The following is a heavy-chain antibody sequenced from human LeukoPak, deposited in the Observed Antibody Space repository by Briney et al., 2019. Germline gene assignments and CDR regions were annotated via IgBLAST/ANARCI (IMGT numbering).Heavy chain of an antibody. CDR3: ASLDHSSSSYFDY. V-gene: IGHV4-30-2*01. CDR1: GGSISSGGYS. D-gene: IGHD6-6*01. J-gene: IGHJ4*02. CDR2: IYHSGST. Sequence: SQTLSLTCAVSGGSISSGGYSWSWIRQPPGKGLEWIGYIYHSGSTYYNPSLKSRVTISVDRSKNQFSLKLSSVAAADTAVYYCASLDHSSSSYFDYWGQGTLVTVYS.